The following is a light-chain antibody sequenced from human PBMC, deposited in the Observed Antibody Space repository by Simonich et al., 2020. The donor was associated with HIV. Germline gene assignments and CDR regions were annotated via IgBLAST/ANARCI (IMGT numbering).Light chain of an antibody. Sequence: EIVMTQSPATLSVSPGERATPSCRASQSVSSNLAWYQQKPGQAPRLLIYGASTRATGIPARFSGSGSGTEFTLTISSLQSEDFAVYYCQQCNNWPRTFGQGTKVEIK. CDR3: QQCNNWPRT. CDR1: QSVSSN. J-gene: IGKJ1*01. CDR2: GAS. V-gene: IGKV3-15*01.